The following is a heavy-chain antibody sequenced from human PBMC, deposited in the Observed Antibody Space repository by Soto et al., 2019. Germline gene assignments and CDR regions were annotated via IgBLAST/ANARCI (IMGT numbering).Heavy chain of an antibody. D-gene: IGHD3-10*01. Sequence: GESLKISCKGSGYSFTSYWIGWVRQMPGKGLEWIGIIYPGDSDTRYSPSFQGQVTISADKSISTAYLQWSSLKASDTAMYYCARPPSYGSGSYSAFDIWGQGTMVTVSS. CDR3: ARPPSYGSGSYSAFDI. V-gene: IGHV5-51*01. J-gene: IGHJ3*02. CDR1: GYSFTSYW. CDR2: IYPGDSDT.